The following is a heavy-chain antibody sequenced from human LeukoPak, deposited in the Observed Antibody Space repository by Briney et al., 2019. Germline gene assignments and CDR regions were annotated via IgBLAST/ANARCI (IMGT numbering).Heavy chain of an antibody. CDR2: IRSKANSYAT. D-gene: IGHD1-26*01. J-gene: IGHJ6*02. V-gene: IGHV3-73*01. Sequence: PGGSLKLSCAASGFTFSGSAMHWVRQASGKGLEWVGRIRSKANSYATAYAASVKGRFTISRDDSKNTAYLQINSLKTEDTAVYYCTSSWELLRSYYYGMDVWGQGTTVTVSS. CDR3: TSSWELLRSYYYGMDV. CDR1: GFTFSGSA.